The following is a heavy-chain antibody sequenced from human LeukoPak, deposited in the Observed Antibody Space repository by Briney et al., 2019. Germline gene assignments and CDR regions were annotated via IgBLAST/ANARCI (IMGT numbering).Heavy chain of an antibody. J-gene: IGHJ5*02. CDR2: VSDSGGST. V-gene: IGHV3-23*01. CDR3: ARGERWPQVWFDP. CDR1: RFIFSTYA. Sequence: SGGSLRLSCAASRFIFSTYAMSWVRQAPGRGLEWVSTVSDSGGSTYYADSVKGRFTISRDNSKNTLYLQMNSLRAEDTAVYYCARGERWPQVWFDPWGQGTLVTVSS. D-gene: IGHD4-23*01.